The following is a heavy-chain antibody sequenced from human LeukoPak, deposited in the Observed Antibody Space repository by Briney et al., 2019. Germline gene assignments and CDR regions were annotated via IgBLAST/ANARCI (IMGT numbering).Heavy chain of an antibody. Sequence: GRSLRLSCAASGFTFSSYAMHWVRQAPGKGLEWVAVISYDGSNKYYADSVKGRFTISRDNSKNTVYLQMISLRVEDTAIYYCAKDHLVAVGTYCFDPWGQGTLVTVSS. J-gene: IGHJ5*02. CDR3: AKDHLVAVGTYCFDP. V-gene: IGHV3-30-3*01. CDR2: ISYDGSNK. CDR1: GFTFSSYA. D-gene: IGHD6-13*01.